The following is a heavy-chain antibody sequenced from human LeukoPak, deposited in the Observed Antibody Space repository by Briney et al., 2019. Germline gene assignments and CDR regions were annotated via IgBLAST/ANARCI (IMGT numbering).Heavy chain of an antibody. CDR2: MNPNRGNT. Sequence: ASVKVSCKASGYTFTSYDINWVRQATGQGLEWMGWMNPNRGNTGYAQKFQGRVTMTRNTSISTAYMELSSLRSEDTAVYYCARGAVFTIFGVVSSDAFDIWGQGTMVTVSS. D-gene: IGHD3-3*01. J-gene: IGHJ3*02. CDR1: GYTFTSYD. V-gene: IGHV1-8*01. CDR3: ARGAVFTIFGVVSSDAFDI.